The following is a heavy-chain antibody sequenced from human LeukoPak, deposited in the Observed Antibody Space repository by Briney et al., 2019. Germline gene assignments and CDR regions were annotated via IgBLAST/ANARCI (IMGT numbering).Heavy chain of an antibody. CDR3: ATSGYSSGWYVY. CDR2: ISGSGGST. Sequence: SGGSLRLSCAASGFTFSSYAMSWVRQAPGKGLEWVSAISGSGGSTYYADSVKGRFTISRDNSKNTLYLQMNSLRAEDTAVYYCATSGYSSGWYVYWGQGTLVTVSP. D-gene: IGHD6-19*01. V-gene: IGHV3-23*01. J-gene: IGHJ4*02. CDR1: GFTFSSYA.